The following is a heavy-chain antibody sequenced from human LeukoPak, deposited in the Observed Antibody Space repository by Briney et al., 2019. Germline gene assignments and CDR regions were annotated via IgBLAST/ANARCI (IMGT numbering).Heavy chain of an antibody. V-gene: IGHV3-30*02. Sequence: PGGSLRLSCAASGFTFSSYGMHWVRQAPAKGLEWVAFVRYDGSNKYYADSVKGRFTISRDNYKNTLYLQMNSLRAGDTGVYFCAKGGIYDFWSCPDYWGQGTLVSVS. CDR1: GFTFSSYG. D-gene: IGHD3-3*01. CDR3: AKGGIYDFWSCPDY. CDR2: VRYDGSNK. J-gene: IGHJ4*02.